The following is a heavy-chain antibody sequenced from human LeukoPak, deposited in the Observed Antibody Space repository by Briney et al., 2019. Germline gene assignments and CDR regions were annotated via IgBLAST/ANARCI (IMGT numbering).Heavy chain of an antibody. CDR1: GFTFSNYW. J-gene: IGHJ4*02. V-gene: IGHV3-7*01. CDR2: IKTDGSEK. CDR3: ARYDFWSGYFFDY. D-gene: IGHD3-3*01. Sequence: GGSLRLTCAASGFTFSNYWMSWVRQAPGKGLEWVANIKTDGSEKYYVDSMKGRFTISRDNAKTSLYLQMNSLRAEDTAVYYCARYDFWSGYFFDYWGQGTLVTVSS.